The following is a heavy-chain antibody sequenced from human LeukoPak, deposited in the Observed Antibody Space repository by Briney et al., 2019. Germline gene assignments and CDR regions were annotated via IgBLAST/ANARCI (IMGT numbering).Heavy chain of an antibody. V-gene: IGHV3-23*01. CDR1: GFTFSRNA. CDR2: ISGSATLT. D-gene: IGHD3-10*01. J-gene: IGHJ4*02. CDR3: AKDYYGSGSLYTQVHDY. Sequence: GGSLRLSCAASGFTFSRNAMTWVRQAPGKGLEWVSFISGSATLTYYADSVKGRFTISRDASNNTLYLQMNSLRAEGTAIYYCAKDYYGSGSLYTQVHDYWGLGTLVTVSS.